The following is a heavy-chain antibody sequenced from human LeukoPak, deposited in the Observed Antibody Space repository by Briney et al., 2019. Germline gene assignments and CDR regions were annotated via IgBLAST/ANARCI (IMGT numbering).Heavy chain of an antibody. D-gene: IGHD3-3*01. CDR2: INSYNGNT. V-gene: IGHV1-18*04. CDR1: GYTFTSYV. J-gene: IGHJ4*02. CDR3: ARSGSSGEDRFLEWLLYDF. Sequence: ASVKVSCKASGYTFTSYVISWVRQAPGQGLEWMGWINSYNGNTHYAQKIHGRVTMTTDTSTTPAYMELRSLRSDDSALYYCARSGSSGEDRFLEWLLYDFWGQGTLVTVSS.